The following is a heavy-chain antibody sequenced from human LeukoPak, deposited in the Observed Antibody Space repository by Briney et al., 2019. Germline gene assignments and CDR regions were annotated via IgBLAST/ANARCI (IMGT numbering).Heavy chain of an antibody. CDR3: ARLKRGYRSGWYFDY. CDR2: IYPGDSDT. CDR1: GYSFTSYW. V-gene: IGHV5-51*01. Sequence: PGESLKISCKGSGYSFTSYWIGWVRQMPGRGLEWMGIIYPGDSDTRYSPSFQGQVTISADKSISTAYLQWSSLKASDTAMYYCARLKRGYRSGWYFDYWGQGTLVTVSS. J-gene: IGHJ4*02. D-gene: IGHD6-19*01.